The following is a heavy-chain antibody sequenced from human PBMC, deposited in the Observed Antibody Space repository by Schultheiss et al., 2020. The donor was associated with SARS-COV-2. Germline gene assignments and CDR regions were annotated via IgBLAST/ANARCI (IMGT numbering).Heavy chain of an antibody. CDR1: GGSISSSNW. Sequence: SETLSLTCAVSGGSISSSNWWSWVRQPPGKGLEWIGEIYHSGSTYYNPSLKSRVTISVDTSKNQFSLKLSSVTAADTAVYYCARVALDYTGFDPWGQGTQVTVSS. V-gene: IGHV4-4*02. D-gene: IGHD4-11*01. CDR2: IYHSGST. CDR3: ARVALDYTGFDP. J-gene: IGHJ5*02.